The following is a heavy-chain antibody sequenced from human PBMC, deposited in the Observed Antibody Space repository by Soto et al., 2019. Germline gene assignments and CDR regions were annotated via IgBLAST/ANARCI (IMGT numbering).Heavy chain of an antibody. CDR1: GFTFSSYA. D-gene: IGHD6-19*01. CDR3: AKEQGARKWLDKRHFDY. V-gene: IGHV3-23*01. CDR2: ISGSGGST. J-gene: IGHJ4*02. Sequence: EVQLLESGGGLVQPGGSLRLSCAASGFTFSSYAMSWVRQAPGKGLEWVSAISGSGGSTYYADSVKGRFTISRDNSKNTLYLQMNSLSAEDTAVYYCAKEQGARKWLDKRHFDYWGQGTLVTVSS.